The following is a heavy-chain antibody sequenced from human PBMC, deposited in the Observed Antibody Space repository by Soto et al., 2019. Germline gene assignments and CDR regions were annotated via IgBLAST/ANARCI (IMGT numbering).Heavy chain of an antibody. CDR2: ISYDGSNK. D-gene: IGHD3-10*01. J-gene: IGHJ4*01. V-gene: IGHV3-30*18. CDR3: AKDRGSLLWFGKLPDY. CDR1: GFTFSSYG. Sequence: QVQLVESGGGVVQPGRSLRLSCAASGFTFSSYGMHWVRQAPGKGLEWVAVISYDGSNKYYADSVKGRFTISRDNSKNALYLPMNSLRAEDTAVYYCAKDRGSLLWFGKLPDYWGHGTLVTVSS.